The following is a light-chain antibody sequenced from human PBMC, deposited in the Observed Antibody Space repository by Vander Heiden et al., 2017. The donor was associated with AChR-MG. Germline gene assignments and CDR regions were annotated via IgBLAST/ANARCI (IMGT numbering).Light chain of an antibody. Sequence: DIQKPQSPPSLSASVGDRGTITCRARQGIRNELGWYQQKPGKAPKRLISAASSFQSGVPSRFSGSGSGTEFTLTISSLQPEDFATYYCQQHNSYPYTFGQGTKLEIK. CDR1: QGIRNE. V-gene: IGKV1-17*01. J-gene: IGKJ2*01. CDR3: QQHNSYPYT. CDR2: AAS.